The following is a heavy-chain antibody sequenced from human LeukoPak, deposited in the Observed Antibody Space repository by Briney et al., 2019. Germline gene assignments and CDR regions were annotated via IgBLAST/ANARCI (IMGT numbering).Heavy chain of an antibody. D-gene: IGHD6-6*01. V-gene: IGHV4-39*01. Sequence: PSETLSLTCTVSGGSISSSSYYWGWIRQPPGKGLEWIGSIYYSGSTYYNPSLKSRVTISVDTPKNQFSLKLSSVTAADTAVYYCARQYSSSSEFDYWGQGTLVTVSS. J-gene: IGHJ4*02. CDR1: GGSISSSSYY. CDR3: ARQYSSSSEFDY. CDR2: IYYSGST.